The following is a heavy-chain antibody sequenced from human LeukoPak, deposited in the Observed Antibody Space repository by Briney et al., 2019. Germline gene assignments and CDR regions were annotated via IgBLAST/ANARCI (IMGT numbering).Heavy chain of an antibody. CDR2: IYPGDSDT. CDR3: ARAIRSIAVAPGFDY. CDR1: GYSFTSYW. Sequence: GESLKISCKGSGYSFTSYWIGWVRQMPGKGLERMGIIYPGDSDTRYSPSFQGQVTISADKSISTAYLQWSSLKASDTAMYCCARAIRSIAVAPGFDYWGQGTLVTVSP. D-gene: IGHD6-19*01. J-gene: IGHJ4*02. V-gene: IGHV5-51*01.